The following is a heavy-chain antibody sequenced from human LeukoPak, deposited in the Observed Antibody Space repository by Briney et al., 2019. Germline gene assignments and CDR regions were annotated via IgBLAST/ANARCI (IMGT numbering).Heavy chain of an antibody. Sequence: NPGGSLRLSCAASGFTFSDYYMSWIRQAPGKGLEWVSYISSSGSTIYYADSVKGRFTISRDNAKNSLYLQMNSLRAEDTAVYYCARGARSWYFPFDYWGQGTLVTVSS. CDR1: GFTFSDYY. V-gene: IGHV3-11*01. CDR2: ISSSGSTI. CDR3: ARGARSWYFPFDY. J-gene: IGHJ4*02. D-gene: IGHD6-13*01.